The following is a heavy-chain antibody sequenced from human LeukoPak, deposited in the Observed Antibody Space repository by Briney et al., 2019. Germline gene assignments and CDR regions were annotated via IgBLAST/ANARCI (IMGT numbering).Heavy chain of an antibody. CDR3: ASDIVVVSGFDY. Sequence: GRSLRLSCADSGSTFSSYGMHWVRQAPGKGLEWVAVISYDGSNKYYADSVKGRFTISRDNSKNTLYLQMNSLRAEDTAVYYCASDIVVVSGFDYWGQGTLVTVSS. D-gene: IGHD2-15*01. CDR1: GSTFSSYG. J-gene: IGHJ4*02. CDR2: ISYDGSNK. V-gene: IGHV3-30*03.